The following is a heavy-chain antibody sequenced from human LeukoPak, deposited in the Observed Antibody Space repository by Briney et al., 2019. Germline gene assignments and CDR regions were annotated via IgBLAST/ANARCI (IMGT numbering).Heavy chain of an antibody. CDR1: GGSISISSYY. Sequence: SETLSLTCTVSGGSISISSYYWGWIRQPPGKGLEWIGSIYYSGSTYYNPSLKSRVTISVDTSKNQFFLKLSSVTAADTAVYYCARSTGSGYDTGYYFDYWGQGTLVTVSS. D-gene: IGHD5-12*01. V-gene: IGHV4-39*01. CDR3: ARSTGSGYDTGYYFDY. J-gene: IGHJ4*02. CDR2: IYYSGST.